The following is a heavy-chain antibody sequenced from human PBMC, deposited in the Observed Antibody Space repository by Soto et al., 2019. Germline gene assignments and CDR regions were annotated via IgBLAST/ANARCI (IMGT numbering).Heavy chain of an antibody. J-gene: IGHJ4*02. V-gene: IGHV1-46*03. Sequence: ASVKVSCKASGYTFTSYYIHWVRQAPGQGLEWMGIINPSGGSTNYAQKFQGRVTMTRDTSTSTIYMELSSLRSEDTAVYFCARAASAGRKLDYWGQGTQVPVSS. CDR3: ARAASAGRKLDY. CDR1: GYTFTSYY. CDR2: INPSGGST.